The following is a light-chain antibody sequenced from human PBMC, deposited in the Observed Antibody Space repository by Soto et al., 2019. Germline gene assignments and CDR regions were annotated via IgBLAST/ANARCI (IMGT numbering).Light chain of an antibody. V-gene: IGKV1-5*01. J-gene: IGKJ4*01. CDR1: QIISTW. Sequence: DIQMTQSPSTLSASVGDRVTITCRASQIISTWLAWYQQKPGKAPKILIYDGSRLESGVPSRFSGSGSGTEFTLTISSLQPDDFATYYCQQYNSYSLTFGGGTKVDIK. CDR2: DGS. CDR3: QQYNSYSLT.